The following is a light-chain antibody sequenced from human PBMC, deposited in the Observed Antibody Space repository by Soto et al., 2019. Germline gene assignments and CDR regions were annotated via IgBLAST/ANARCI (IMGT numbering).Light chain of an antibody. CDR2: DAS. V-gene: IGKV3-15*01. CDR1: HSVSSN. Sequence: EIVMTQSPATLSVSPGERATLSFRTSHSVSSNLAWYQQEPGKPPRLLIYDASTRATGIPARFGVSGSWTEFNPAIPSLQSEDCPVYYCQHYNNWPPLTFGGGTKVEIK. J-gene: IGKJ4*01. CDR3: QHYNNWPPLT.